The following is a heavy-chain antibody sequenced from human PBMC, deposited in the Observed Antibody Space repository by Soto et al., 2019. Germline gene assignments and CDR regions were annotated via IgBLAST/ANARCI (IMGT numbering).Heavy chain of an antibody. Sequence: SETLSLTCVVSGGSPSDYFWSWIRQPPGMALEWIGEINHLGSINYNPSLKSRVTMSVDTSKNQFSLTLNSVTAADTATYYCARGGITHWAYFYYMDVWDRGTTVTVSS. CDR3: ARGGITHWAYFYYMDV. V-gene: IGHV4-34*01. D-gene: IGHD1-20*01. CDR2: INHLGSI. CDR1: GGSPSDYF. J-gene: IGHJ6*03.